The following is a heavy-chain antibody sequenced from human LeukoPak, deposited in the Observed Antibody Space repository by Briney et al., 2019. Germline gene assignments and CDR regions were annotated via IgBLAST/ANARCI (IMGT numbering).Heavy chain of an antibody. D-gene: IGHD5-18*01. CDR3: ARSGYSYGSGGFDV. Sequence: PSETLSLTCAVVRGSISSYYWSWIRQPPGKGPEWIGYIYNSETTNYNPSLKSRVTISVDTSKNQFPLKLSSVTAADTAVYHCARSGYSYGSGGFDVWGQGTMVTVSS. J-gene: IGHJ3*01. CDR2: IYNSETT. V-gene: IGHV4-59*08. CDR1: RGSISSYY.